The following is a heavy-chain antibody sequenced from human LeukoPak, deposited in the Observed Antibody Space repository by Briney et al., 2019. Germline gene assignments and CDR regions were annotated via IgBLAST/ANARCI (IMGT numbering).Heavy chain of an antibody. Sequence: PSETLSLTCTVSGYSISSGYYWGWIRQPPGKGLEWIGSIYHSGSTYYNPSLKSRVTISVDTSKNQFSLNLSSVTAADTAIYYCARRLEVPGGIGWFDPWGQGPLVTVSS. V-gene: IGHV4-38-2*02. J-gene: IGHJ5*02. CDR3: ARRLEVPGGIGWFDP. CDR1: GYSISSGYY. CDR2: IYHSGST. D-gene: IGHD2-2*01.